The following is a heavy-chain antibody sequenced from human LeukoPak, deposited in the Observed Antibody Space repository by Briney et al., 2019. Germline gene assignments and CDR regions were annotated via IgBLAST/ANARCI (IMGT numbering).Heavy chain of an antibody. CDR1: GFTLSSCG. CDR3: AKGSPYGSGLHYYYMDV. CDR2: ISSSSNTI. V-gene: IGHV3-48*01. Sequence: GGSLRLSCAASGFTLSSCGTNWVRQAPGKGLEWVSYISSSSNTIYYADSVKGRFTISRDNAKNSLYLQMNSLRAEDTAVYYCAKGSPYGSGLHYYYMDVWGKGTTVTVSS. D-gene: IGHD3-10*01. J-gene: IGHJ6*03.